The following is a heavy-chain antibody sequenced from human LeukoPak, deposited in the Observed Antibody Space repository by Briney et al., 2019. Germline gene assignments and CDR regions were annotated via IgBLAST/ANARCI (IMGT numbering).Heavy chain of an antibody. Sequence: SETLSLTCTVSGGSISSYYWSWIRQPAGKGLEWIGRIYTSGSTNYNPSLKSRVTMSVDTSKNQFSLKLSSVTAADTALYYCAREGNYYGSGSYYNVGYFDYWGQGTLVTVSS. J-gene: IGHJ4*02. CDR1: GGSISSYY. V-gene: IGHV4-4*07. D-gene: IGHD3-10*01. CDR3: AREGNYYGSGSYYNVGYFDY. CDR2: IYTSGST.